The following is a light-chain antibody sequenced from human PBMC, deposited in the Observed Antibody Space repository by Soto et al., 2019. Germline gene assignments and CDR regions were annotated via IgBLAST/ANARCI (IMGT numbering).Light chain of an antibody. J-gene: IGLJ2*01. CDR1: SSAIRHYDY. CDR2: DVS. V-gene: IGLV2-11*01. Sequence: QSALTQPRSVSGSPGQSVTISCTGTSSAIRHYDYVSWYQQHPGKAPKLIIYDVSERPSGVPDRFSGSKSGNTASLTISGLQAEDEADYYCCSDAGSYILFFGGGTQLTVL. CDR3: CSDAGSYILF.